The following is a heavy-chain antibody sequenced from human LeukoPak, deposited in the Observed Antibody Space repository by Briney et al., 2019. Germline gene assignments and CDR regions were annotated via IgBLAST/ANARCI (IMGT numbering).Heavy chain of an antibody. CDR1: GGSINSYY. CDR3: ARVRSHGSGPEDFDY. D-gene: IGHD3-10*01. J-gene: IGHJ4*02. CDR2: IYYSGST. Sequence: TSETLSLTCTVSGGSINSYYWSWIRQPPGKGLEWIGYIYYSGSTKYTPSLKSRVTISVDTSKNQFSLKLSSVTAADTAVYYCARVRSHGSGPEDFDYWGQGTLVTVSS. V-gene: IGHV4-59*01.